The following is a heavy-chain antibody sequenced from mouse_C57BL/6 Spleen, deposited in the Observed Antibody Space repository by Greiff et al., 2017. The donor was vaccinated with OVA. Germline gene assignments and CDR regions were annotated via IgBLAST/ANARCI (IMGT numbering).Heavy chain of an antibody. Sequence: VQLQQSGAELVRPGASVKLSCTASGFNIKDDYMHWVKQRPEQGLEWIGWIDPENGDTEYASKFQGKAPITADTSSNTAYLQLSSLTSEDTAVYYCTIFIYDGYFARGQGTTLTVSS. CDR2: IDPENGDT. V-gene: IGHV14-4*01. J-gene: IGHJ2*01. CDR1: GFNIKDDY. CDR3: TIFIYDGYFA. D-gene: IGHD2-3*01.